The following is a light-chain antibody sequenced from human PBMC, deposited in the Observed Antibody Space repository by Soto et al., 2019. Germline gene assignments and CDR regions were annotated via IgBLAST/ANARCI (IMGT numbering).Light chain of an antibody. J-gene: IGLJ1*01. Sequence: QSALTQPASVSGSPGQSITISCTGTSSDVGGYNYVSWYQQYPGKAPKLMIYAVSNRPSGVSTRFAASKSGNTASLTISGLQAEDEADYYCSSYTSTTSYVFGTGTKVTVL. V-gene: IGLV2-14*01. CDR2: AVS. CDR3: SSYTSTTSYV. CDR1: SSDVGGYNY.